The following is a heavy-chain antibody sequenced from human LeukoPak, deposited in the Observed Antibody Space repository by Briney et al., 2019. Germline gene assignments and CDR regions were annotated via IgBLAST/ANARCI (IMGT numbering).Heavy chain of an antibody. J-gene: IGHJ5*02. V-gene: IGHV3-30*02. D-gene: IGHD5-18*01. CDR1: TFTFSNYG. CDR2: IRYDGSNK. Sequence: GGSLRLSCAASTFTFSNYGIHWVRQAPGKGLEWVAFIRYDGSNKYYADSVKGRFTISRDNSKNTLYLQMNSLRAEDTAVYYCARSIQLWSGFDPWGQGTLVTVSS. CDR3: ARSIQLWSGFDP.